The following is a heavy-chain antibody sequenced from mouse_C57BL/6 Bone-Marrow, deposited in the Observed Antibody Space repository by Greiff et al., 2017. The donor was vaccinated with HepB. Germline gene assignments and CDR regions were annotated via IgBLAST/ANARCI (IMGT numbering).Heavy chain of an antibody. CDR3: ARLGVLNGSRDFDV. D-gene: IGHD1-1*01. V-gene: IGHV4-1*01. CDR2: INPDSSTI. Sequence: PAAAVDFSRYWMSWVRRAPGKGLEWIGEINPDSSTINYAPSLKDKFIISRDNAKNTLYLQMSKVRSEDTALYYCARLGVLNGSRDFDVWGTGTTVTVSS. CDR1: AVDFSRYW. J-gene: IGHJ1*03.